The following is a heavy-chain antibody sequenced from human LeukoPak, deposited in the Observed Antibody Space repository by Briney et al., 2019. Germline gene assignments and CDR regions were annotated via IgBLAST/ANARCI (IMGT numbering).Heavy chain of an antibody. CDR3: AREAVDIVATPANPMYYYYYMDV. Sequence: SETLSLTCTVSGGSISSYYWSWIRQPPGKGLEWIGYIYYSGSTNYNPSLRSRVTISVDTSKNQFSLKLSSVTAADTAVYYCAREAVDIVATPANPMYYYYYMDVWGKGTTVTISS. D-gene: IGHD5-12*01. CDR1: GGSISSYY. V-gene: IGHV4-59*01. CDR2: IYYSGST. J-gene: IGHJ6*03.